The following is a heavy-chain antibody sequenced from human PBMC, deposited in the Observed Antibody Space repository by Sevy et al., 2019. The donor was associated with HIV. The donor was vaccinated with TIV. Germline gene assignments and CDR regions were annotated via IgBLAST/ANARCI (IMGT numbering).Heavy chain of an antibody. CDR2: ISSSTI. V-gene: IGHV3-48*01. CDR1: GFTFSSYS. D-gene: IGHD2-2*01. CDR3: ARDIPHQLLFDY. Sequence: GGSLRLSCAASGFTFSSYSMNWVRQAPGKGLEWVSYISSSTIYYADSVKGRFTISRDNAKNSLYLQMNSLRAEDTAVYYCARDIPHQLLFDYWGQGTLVTVSS. J-gene: IGHJ4*02.